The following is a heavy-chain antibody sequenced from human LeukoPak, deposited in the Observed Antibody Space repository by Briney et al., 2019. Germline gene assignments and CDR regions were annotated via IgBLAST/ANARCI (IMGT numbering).Heavy chain of an antibody. CDR1: GGSMTTNLYY. CDR2: IHYSGST. V-gene: IGHV4-39*01. CDR3: VRHLGGSSLFDY. Sequence: SETLSLTCTVSGGSMTTNLYYWAWIRQPPGKGLERVGSIHYSGSTYYNPSLKSRVPISVDTSKNQFSLQLNSVPAADTAVYYCVRHLGGSSLFDYWGQGTLVTVSS. D-gene: IGHD6-13*01. J-gene: IGHJ4*02.